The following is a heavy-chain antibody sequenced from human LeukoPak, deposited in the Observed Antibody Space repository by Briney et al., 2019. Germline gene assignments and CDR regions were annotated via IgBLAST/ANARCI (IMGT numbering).Heavy chain of an antibody. Sequence: GGSLRLSCAASGFTFSSYGMHWVRQAPGKGLEWVAFIRYDGSNKYYADSVKGRFTISRDNSKNTLYLQMNSLRAEDTAVYYCAKVEIGYDSSGYYFYYMDVWGKGTTVTISS. CDR1: GFTFSSYG. J-gene: IGHJ6*03. CDR2: IRYDGSNK. CDR3: AKVEIGYDSSGYYFYYMDV. D-gene: IGHD3-22*01. V-gene: IGHV3-30*02.